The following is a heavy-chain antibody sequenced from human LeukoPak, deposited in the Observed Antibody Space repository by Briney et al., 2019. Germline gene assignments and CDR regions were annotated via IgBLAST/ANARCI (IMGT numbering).Heavy chain of an antibody. J-gene: IGHJ5*02. CDR2: MNPNSGNT. CDR1: GYTFTSYD. V-gene: IGHV1-8*03. CDR3: ARVPPGYCSSTSCYTADWDWFGP. D-gene: IGHD2-2*02. Sequence: ASVKVSCKASGYTFTSYDINWVRQATGQGLEWMGWMNPNSGNTGYAQKFQGRVTITRNTSISTAYMELSSLRSEDTAVYYCARVPPGYCSSTSCYTADWDWFGPWDQGTLVTVSS.